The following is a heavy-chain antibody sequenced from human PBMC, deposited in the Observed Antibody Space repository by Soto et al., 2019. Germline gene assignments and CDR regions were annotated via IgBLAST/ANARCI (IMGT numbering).Heavy chain of an antibody. Sequence: PXETLSITCTFSGAPSSSYYVSLILQPAGKGLEWIGRVYSSGSTNYNPSLKSRVTMSVDTSKSQFSLKLTSVTAADTAIYYCPTLHPSGHKDYYYNVDVWGQGTTVTVSS. CDR1: GAPSSSYY. D-gene: IGHD6-19*01. J-gene: IGHJ6*02. CDR3: PTLHPSGHKDYYYNVDV. CDR2: VYSSGST. V-gene: IGHV4-4*07.